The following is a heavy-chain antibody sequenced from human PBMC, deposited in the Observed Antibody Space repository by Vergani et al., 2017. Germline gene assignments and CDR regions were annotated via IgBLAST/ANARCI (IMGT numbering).Heavy chain of an antibody. D-gene: IGHD3-10*01. J-gene: IGHJ5*02. Sequence: QVQLVQSGAEVKKPGASVKVSCKASGYTFTGYFIHWVRQAPGQGLEWMGRVNPNSGRTNYAQNFQGRVTLTRDTSISTTYMELSRLRSDDTAVYYCGRVADFYGLGSRLLDLWGQGILVTVSS. V-gene: IGHV1-2*02. CDR3: GRVADFYGLGSRLLDL. CDR2: VNPNSGRT. CDR1: GYTFTGYF.